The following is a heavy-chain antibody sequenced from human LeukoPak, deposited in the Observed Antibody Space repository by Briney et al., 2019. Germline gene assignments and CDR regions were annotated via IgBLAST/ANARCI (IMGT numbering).Heavy chain of an antibody. Sequence: GGSLRLSCAASGFTFSNYNMNWVRQAPGKGLEWVSCISISSNYIYYPDSVKGRFTISRDNAKNSPYLQMNSLRAEDTAVYYCARDGGGGLDYWGQGTLVTVSS. CDR2: ISISSNYI. V-gene: IGHV3-21*01. CDR3: ARDGGGGLDY. CDR1: GFTFSNYN. J-gene: IGHJ4*02. D-gene: IGHD2-15*01.